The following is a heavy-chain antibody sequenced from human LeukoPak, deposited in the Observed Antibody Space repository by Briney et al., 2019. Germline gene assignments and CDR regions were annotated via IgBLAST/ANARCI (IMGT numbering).Heavy chain of an antibody. V-gene: IGHV3-23*01. Sequence: GGSLRLSCAASGFTFSSYAMTWVRQAPGKGLEWVSGISDSGGGTYYADSVKGRFTISRDNSKNTLYLQMKSLRAEDTAVYYCARAERVGFTNSYFDYWGRGTLVTVSS. D-gene: IGHD3-22*01. CDR1: GFTFSSYA. CDR3: ARAERVGFTNSYFDY. CDR2: ISDSGGGT. J-gene: IGHJ4*02.